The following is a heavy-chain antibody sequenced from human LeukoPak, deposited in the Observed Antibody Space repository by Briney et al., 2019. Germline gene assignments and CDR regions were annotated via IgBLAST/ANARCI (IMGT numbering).Heavy chain of an antibody. D-gene: IGHD2-15*01. CDR3: AKAPVTTCRGAFCYPFDY. V-gene: IGHV3-23*01. Sequence: GGSLRLSCAASGFTFSTYAMSWVRQAPGKGLEWVSAISDTGNTYHADSVKGRFTISRDSSKNTLFLQMNRLRPEDAAVYYCAKAPVTTCRGAFCYPFDYWGLGTLVTVSS. CDR1: GFTFSTYA. J-gene: IGHJ4*02. CDR2: ISDTGNT.